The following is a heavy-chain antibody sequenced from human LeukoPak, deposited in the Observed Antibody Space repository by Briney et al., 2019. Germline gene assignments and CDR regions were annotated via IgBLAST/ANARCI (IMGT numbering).Heavy chain of an antibody. CDR2: IRDSGET. CDR3: ARDRAVTQDWVEFDP. Sequence: QTGGSLRLSCAGSGFSVSNHYMSWVRQAPGKGLEWVSLIRDSGETFYADSVKGRFTISRDNSKNTMYLQMNRLRVEDTAVYFCARDRAVTQDWVEFDPWGQGTLVTVSS. D-gene: IGHD4-17*01. CDR1: GFSVSNHY. V-gene: IGHV3-66*03. J-gene: IGHJ5*02.